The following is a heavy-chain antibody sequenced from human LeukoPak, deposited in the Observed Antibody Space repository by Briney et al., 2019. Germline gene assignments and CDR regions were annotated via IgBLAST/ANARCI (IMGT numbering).Heavy chain of an antibody. CDR2: INPNSGGT. Sequence: ASVKVSCKASGYTFTGYYMHWVRQAPGQGLEWMGWINPNSGGTNYAQKLQGRVTMTTDTSTSTAYMELRSLRSDDTAVYYCARESITMIVVATRGAFDIWGQGTMVTVSS. D-gene: IGHD3-22*01. J-gene: IGHJ3*02. CDR1: GYTFTGYY. V-gene: IGHV1-2*02. CDR3: ARESITMIVVATRGAFDI.